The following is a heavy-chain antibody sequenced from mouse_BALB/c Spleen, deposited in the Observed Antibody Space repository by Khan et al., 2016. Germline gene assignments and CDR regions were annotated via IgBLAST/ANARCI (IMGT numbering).Heavy chain of an antibody. CDR2: IDPSNDNT. CDR3: ARSWEDLMDY. D-gene: IGHD4-1*01. V-gene: IGHV14-3*02. CDR1: GFNIKDTY. J-gene: IGHJ4*01. Sequence: VQLQQSGAELVKPGASVKLSCTASGFNIKDTYIHWMKQRPEQGLEWIGRIDPSNDNTKYDPKFQGKATRTTDTSSNTAYLQLSSLTSEDAAVYYCARSWEDLMDYWGQGTSVTFSS.